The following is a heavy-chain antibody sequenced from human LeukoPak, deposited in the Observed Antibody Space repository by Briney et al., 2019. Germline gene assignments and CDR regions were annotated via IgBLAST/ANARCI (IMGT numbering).Heavy chain of an antibody. J-gene: IGHJ6*03. Sequence: TGGSLRLSCAASGVSFSNYANNWVCHRPPKGLGRVSTISVVGDRTYYSQSVKGRLTMYRDNSKNTVYLQMNSLRVEDTAIYYCAKRAHGCSGVSCYYYYMDVWGKGTTVTVPS. CDR1: GVSFSNYA. CDR3: AKRAHGCSGVSCYYYYMDV. CDR2: ISVVGDRT. D-gene: IGHD2-15*01. V-gene: IGHV3-23*01.